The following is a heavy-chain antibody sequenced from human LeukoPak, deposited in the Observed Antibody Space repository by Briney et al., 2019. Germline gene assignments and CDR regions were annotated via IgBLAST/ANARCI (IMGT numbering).Heavy chain of an antibody. V-gene: IGHV3-48*03. CDR2: ISSSGSTI. CDR3: ARGWDYYDTSGYYSNDY. Sequence: GGSLRLSCAASGFTFSSFAMNWVRQAPGKGLEWVSYISSSGSTIYYADSVKGRFTISRDNAKNSLYLQMNSLRAEDTAVYYCARGWDYYDTSGYYSNDYWGQGTLVTVSS. CDR1: GFTFSSFA. D-gene: IGHD3-22*01. J-gene: IGHJ4*02.